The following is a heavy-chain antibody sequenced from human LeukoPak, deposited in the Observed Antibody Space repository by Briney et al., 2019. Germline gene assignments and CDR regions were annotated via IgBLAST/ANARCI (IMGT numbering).Heavy chain of an antibody. CDR1: GGSISSSSYY. Sequence: SETLSLTCTVSGGSISSSSYYWGWIRQPPGKGLEWIGSIYYSGSTYYNPSLKSRVTISVDTSKSQFSLKLSSVTAADTAVYYCARDGGGYCSGGSCYAPVVAFDIWGQGTMVTVSS. CDR3: ARDGGGYCSGGSCYAPVVAFDI. V-gene: IGHV4-39*07. CDR2: IYYSGST. J-gene: IGHJ3*02. D-gene: IGHD2-15*01.